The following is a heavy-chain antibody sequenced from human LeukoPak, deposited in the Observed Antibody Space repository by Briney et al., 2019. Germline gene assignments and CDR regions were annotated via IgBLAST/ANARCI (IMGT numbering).Heavy chain of an antibody. CDR2: IYFTGTT. D-gene: IGHD3-10*01. J-gene: IGHJ5*02. Sequence: SETLSLTCPVSGGSISPHYWTWIRQPPGRGLEWIGYIYFTGTTSYNPSLKSRVTISIDTSKNQFSLKVTSVTAADTAVYYCARGGSWFDTWGQGTLVTVSS. CDR3: ARGGSWFDT. V-gene: IGHV4-59*11. CDR1: GGSISPHY.